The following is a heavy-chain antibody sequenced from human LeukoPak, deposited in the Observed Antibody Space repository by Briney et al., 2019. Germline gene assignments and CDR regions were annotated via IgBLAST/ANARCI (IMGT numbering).Heavy chain of an antibody. CDR2: ISSSASTI. CDR1: GFTFSSYE. Sequence: PGGSLRLSCAASGFTFSSYEMNWVRQTPGKGLEWVSYISSSASTIYYADSVKGRFTISRDNAKNSLYLQMNSLRAEDTAVYYCARDQTGTTGYFDCRGQGILVTVSS. D-gene: IGHD1-7*01. J-gene: IGHJ4*02. CDR3: ARDQTGTTGYFDC. V-gene: IGHV3-48*03.